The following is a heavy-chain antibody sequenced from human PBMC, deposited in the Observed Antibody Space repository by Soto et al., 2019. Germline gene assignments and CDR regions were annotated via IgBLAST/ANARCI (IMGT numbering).Heavy chain of an antibody. CDR3: ARGPSGDKVDS. CDR2: IYNGGRT. V-gene: IGHV4-30-4*01. J-gene: IGHJ4*02. CDR1: GGSISTVNYW. D-gene: IGHD7-27*01. Sequence: QVQLQESGPGLVKPSQTLSLTCTVSGGSISTVNYWWSWIRQSPDMGLEWIGHIYNGGRTYNNPSLESRVTMSVDTSKNQLSLTLCSFSAADTAVYYCARGPSGDKVDSWGQGTLVTVSS.